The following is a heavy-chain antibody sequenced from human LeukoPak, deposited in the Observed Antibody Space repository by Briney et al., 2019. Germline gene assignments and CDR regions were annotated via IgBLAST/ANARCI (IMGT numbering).Heavy chain of an antibody. V-gene: IGHV3-23*01. Sequence: GGSLRLSCAASGFTFSSYAMSWVRQAPGKGLEWVSAISGSGGSTYYADSVKGRFTISRDNSKNTLYLQMNSLRAEDTAVYYCAKPPPLIYYDSSGYYEYYFDYWGQGTLVTVSS. CDR2: ISGSGGST. J-gene: IGHJ4*02. CDR3: AKPPPLIYYDSSGYYEYYFDY. D-gene: IGHD3-22*01. CDR1: GFTFSSYA.